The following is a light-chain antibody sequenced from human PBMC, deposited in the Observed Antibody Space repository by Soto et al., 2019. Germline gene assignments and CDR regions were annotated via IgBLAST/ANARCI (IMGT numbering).Light chain of an antibody. Sequence: IVLTQSPPTLCVSPGDRATLSCRAGQGVTTNFAWYQQKSGQSPRLLIYDVSIRATGVPARFSASGSGTDFTLTISDVQPEDFAIYYCHQRQSWPRTFGQGTKVDIK. CDR3: HQRQSWPRT. V-gene: IGKV3-15*01. CDR1: QGVTTN. J-gene: IGKJ1*01. CDR2: DVS.